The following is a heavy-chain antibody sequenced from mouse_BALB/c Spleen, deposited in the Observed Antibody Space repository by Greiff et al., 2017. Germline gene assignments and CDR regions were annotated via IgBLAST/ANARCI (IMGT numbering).Heavy chain of an antibody. CDR1: GYTFTSYV. V-gene: IGHV1-14*01. D-gene: IGHD1-1*01. CDR2: INPYNDGT. J-gene: IGHJ4*01. Sequence: EVQLQQSGPELVKPGASVKMSCKASGYTFTSYVMHWVKQKPGQGLEWIGYINPYNDGTKYNQKFKDKATLTADKSSSTAYMQLSSLTSEDSAVYYCARHYYGSSYGGYAMDYWGQGTSVTVSS. CDR3: ARHYYGSSYGGYAMDY.